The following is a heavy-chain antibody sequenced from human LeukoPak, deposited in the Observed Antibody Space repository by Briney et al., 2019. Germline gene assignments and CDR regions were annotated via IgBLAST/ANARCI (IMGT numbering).Heavy chain of an antibody. CDR3: AKDLSGFQRYGDY. Sequence: PGESLRLSCTTSGFIFTKYGMHWLRQAPGKGLEWVALIQFDGSNRYYADSVKGRFTISRDNSKNTLFLEMNSLRAEDTALYYCAKDLSGFQRYGDYWGQGTLVTVSS. J-gene: IGHJ4*02. CDR1: GFIFTKYG. CDR2: IQFDGSNR. D-gene: IGHD4-17*01. V-gene: IGHV3-30*02.